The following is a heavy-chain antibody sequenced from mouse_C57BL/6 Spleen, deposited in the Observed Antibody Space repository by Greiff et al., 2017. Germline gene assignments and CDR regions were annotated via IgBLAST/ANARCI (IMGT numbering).Heavy chain of an antibody. CDR1: GYTFTDYY. D-gene: IGHD2-4*01. Sequence: VQLQQSGPELVKPGASVKISCKASGYTFTDYYMNWVKQSHGKSLEWIGDINPNNGGTSYNQKFKGKATLTVDKSSSTAYMELRSLTSEDSAVYYCAGGITFDYWGQGTTLTVSS. CDR2: INPNNGGT. CDR3: AGGITFDY. J-gene: IGHJ2*01. V-gene: IGHV1-26*01.